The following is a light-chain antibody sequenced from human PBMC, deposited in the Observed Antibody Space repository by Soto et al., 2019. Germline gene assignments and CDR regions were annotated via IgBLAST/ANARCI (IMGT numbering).Light chain of an antibody. V-gene: IGLV2-23*01. CDR1: SSNVGSYNL. J-gene: IGLJ1*01. CDR3: CSYAGSSTYV. Sequence: QSALTQPASVSGSPGQSITISCTGTSSNVGSYNLFSWHQQHPGKAPKLMIYEGSKRPSGVSNPCSGSKSGNTASLTISGLQAEDESDYYCCSYAGSSTYVFGTGTKLTVL. CDR2: EGS.